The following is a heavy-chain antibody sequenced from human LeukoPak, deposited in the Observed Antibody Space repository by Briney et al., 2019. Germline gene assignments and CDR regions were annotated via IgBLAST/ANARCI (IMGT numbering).Heavy chain of an antibody. CDR2: INEDGRST. CDR3: AKDIRWRVYYMDV. V-gene: IGHV3-43*02. D-gene: IGHD2-15*01. Sequence: GGSLRLSCAASGFTFDDYAMHWVRQAPGKGLEWVSLINEDGRSTYYAGSVKGRFTISRDNSKNSLYLQMNSLITEDTALYYCAKDIRWRVYYMDVWGKGTTVTVSS. CDR1: GFTFDDYA. J-gene: IGHJ6*03.